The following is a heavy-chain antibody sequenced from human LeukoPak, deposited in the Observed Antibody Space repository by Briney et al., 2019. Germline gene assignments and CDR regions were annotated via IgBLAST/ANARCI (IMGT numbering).Heavy chain of an antibody. CDR1: GGTFSSYA. CDR2: IIPILGIA. Sequence: SVKVSCKASGGTFSSYAISWVRQAPGQGLEWMGRIIPILGIANYAQKFQGRVTITADKSTSTAYMELSSLRSEDTAVYYCARPGDYDFWSGYSTYYFDYWGQGTLVTVSS. J-gene: IGHJ4*02. CDR3: ARPGDYDFWSGYSTYYFDY. V-gene: IGHV1-69*04. D-gene: IGHD3-3*01.